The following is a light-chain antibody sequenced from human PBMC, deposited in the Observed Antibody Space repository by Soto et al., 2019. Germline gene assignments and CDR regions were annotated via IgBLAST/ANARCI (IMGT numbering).Light chain of an antibody. J-gene: IGKJ1*01. CDR2: GAS. V-gene: IGKV3-20*01. CDR3: QQYGSSPWT. Sequence: EIVLTHSPGTLSLSPGERATLSCSASQSVSSSYLAWYQQKPGQAPRLLIYGASSRATGIPGRFSGSGSGTDFTLTISRLEPEDFAVYYCQQYGSSPWTFGQGTKVDIK. CDR1: QSVSSSY.